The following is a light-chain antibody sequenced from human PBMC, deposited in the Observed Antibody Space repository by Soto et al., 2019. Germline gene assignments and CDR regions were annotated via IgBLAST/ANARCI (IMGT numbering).Light chain of an antibody. CDR2: ASS. Sequence: DVQLTQSPSSLSASVGDRVTITCRARQTLNNYLNWYQHKPGKAPKSLIFASSSLQTGVPSRFSGSASGTDFPLTMANLHPEDFATYFWKRAYSFPWTFVQGTKVE. J-gene: IGKJ1*01. V-gene: IGKV1-39*01. CDR1: QTLNNY. CDR3: KRAYSFPWT.